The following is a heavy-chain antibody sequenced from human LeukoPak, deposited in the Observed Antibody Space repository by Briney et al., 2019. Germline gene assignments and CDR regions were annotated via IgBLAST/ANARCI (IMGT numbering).Heavy chain of an antibody. CDR1: GFTFSSYW. CDR2: IKQDGSEK. V-gene: IGHV3-7*01. Sequence: GGSLRLSCAASGFTFSSYWMSWVRQAPGKGLEWVANIKQDGSEKYYVDSVKGRFTISRDNAKNSLYLQMNSLRAEDTAVYYCARVGPITMIVVTPYYSDYWGQGTLVTVSS. CDR3: ARVGPITMIVVTPYYSDY. J-gene: IGHJ4*02. D-gene: IGHD3-22*01.